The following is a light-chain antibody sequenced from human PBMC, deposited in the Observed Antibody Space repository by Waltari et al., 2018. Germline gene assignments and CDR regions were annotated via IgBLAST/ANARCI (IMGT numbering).Light chain of an antibody. CDR3: LQHDGYPYT. V-gene: IGKV1-17*01. CDR1: QNIGND. Sequence: DIQATQSPSSLSASIGDRVTITCRASQNIGNDLGWYQQKPGKAPKRLIFAASSLQSGVPSRFSGRGSGTEFTLTISSLQPEDFATYYCLQHDGYPYTFGQGTKLEIK. CDR2: AAS. J-gene: IGKJ2*01.